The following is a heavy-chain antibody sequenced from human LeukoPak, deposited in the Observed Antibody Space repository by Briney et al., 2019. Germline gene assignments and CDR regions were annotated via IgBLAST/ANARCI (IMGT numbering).Heavy chain of an antibody. V-gene: IGHV1-8*02. Sequence: ASVKVSCKTSGYIFIDYEISWVRQAPGQGLEWMGWMNPKSGDTGYEQKFQGRITITRDSSISTVYMEVSSLRSEDTALYYCARGRYMDVWGKGTTVTVSS. CDR1: GYIFIDYE. CDR3: ARGRYMDV. CDR2: MNPKSGDT. J-gene: IGHJ6*03.